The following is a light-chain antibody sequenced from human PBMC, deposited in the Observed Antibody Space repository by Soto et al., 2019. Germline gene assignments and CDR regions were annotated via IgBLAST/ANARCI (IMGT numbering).Light chain of an antibody. V-gene: IGKV1-39*01. Sequence: DIQMTQSPSSLSASVVDSVTITCRASQSISSYLNWYQQKPGKAPKLLIYAASSLQSGVPSRFSGSGSGTDFTLTISSLQPEDFATYYCQQRYSTPTFGPGTKVDIK. CDR3: QQRYSTPT. CDR2: AAS. J-gene: IGKJ3*01. CDR1: QSISSY.